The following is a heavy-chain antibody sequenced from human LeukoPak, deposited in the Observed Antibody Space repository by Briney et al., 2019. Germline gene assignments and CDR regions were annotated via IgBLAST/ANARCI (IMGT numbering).Heavy chain of an antibody. CDR1: GFTFSSYG. J-gene: IGHJ4*02. Sequence: GGSLRLSCAASGFTFSSYGMHWVRQAPGKGLEWVAVIWYDGSNKYYADSVKGRFTISRDNAKNSLYLQMDSLRAEDTAVYYCARSRVETSWSPNQDWGQGTLVTVSS. CDR2: IWYDGSNK. CDR3: ARSRVETSWSPNQD. D-gene: IGHD3-3*01. V-gene: IGHV3-33*01.